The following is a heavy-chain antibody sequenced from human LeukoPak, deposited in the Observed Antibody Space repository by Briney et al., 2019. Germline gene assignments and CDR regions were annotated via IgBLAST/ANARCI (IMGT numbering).Heavy chain of an antibody. J-gene: IGHJ4*02. D-gene: IGHD2-15*01. CDR3: AKEDLDIVVVVAATLGGYYFDY. Sequence: GGSLRLSCAASGFTFSSYGMHWVRQAPGKGLEWVAVISYDGSNKYYADSVKGRFTISRDNSKNTLYLQMNSLRAEDTAVYYCAKEDLDIVVVVAATLGGYYFDYWGQGTLVTVSS. V-gene: IGHV3-30*18. CDR2: ISYDGSNK. CDR1: GFTFSSYG.